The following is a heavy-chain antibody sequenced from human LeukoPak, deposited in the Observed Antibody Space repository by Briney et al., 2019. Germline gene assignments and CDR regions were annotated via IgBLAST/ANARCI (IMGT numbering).Heavy chain of an antibody. CDR3: ARDTTREYYFDY. Sequence: PSETLSLTCTVSGGSISSSSYYWGWIRQPPGKGLEWIGSISYSGSTYYNPSLKSRVTISVDTSKNQFSLKLSSVTAADTAVYYCARDTTREYYFDYWGQGTLVTVSS. V-gene: IGHV4-39*02. J-gene: IGHJ4*02. CDR1: GGSISSSSYY. D-gene: IGHD1-14*01. CDR2: ISYSGST.